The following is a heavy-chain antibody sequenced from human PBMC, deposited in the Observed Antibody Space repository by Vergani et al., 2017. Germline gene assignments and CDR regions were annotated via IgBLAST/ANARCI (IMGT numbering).Heavy chain of an antibody. J-gene: IGHJ6*02. V-gene: IGHV3-48*03. D-gene: IGHD2-2*01. CDR2: ISSSGSTI. CDR1: GFTFSSYE. CDR3: ARDSPLALPAAIVYYSYGMDV. Sequence: EVQLVESGGGLVQPGGSLRLSCAASGFTFSSYEMNWVRQAPGKGLEWVAYISSSGSTIYYAYSVKGRFTISRDNAKNSQYLQMNSLRDEDTAVYYCARDSPLALPAAIVYYSYGMDVWGQGTTVTVSS.